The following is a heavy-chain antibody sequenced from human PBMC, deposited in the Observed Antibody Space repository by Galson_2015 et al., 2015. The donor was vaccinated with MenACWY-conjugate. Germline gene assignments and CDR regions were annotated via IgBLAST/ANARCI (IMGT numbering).Heavy chain of an antibody. D-gene: IGHD6-19*01. Sequence: SVKVSCKASGGSFTTYTISWVRQAPGQGLEWMGRVIPALGTANYAQEFQGRVTIAADKSTSTVYMDLSSLRSEDTAVYYCARGQQWGDYFGSWGQGTLVIVSS. CDR2: VIPALGTA. J-gene: IGHJ4*02. CDR1: GGSFTTYT. V-gene: IGHV1-69*08. CDR3: ARGQQWGDYFGS.